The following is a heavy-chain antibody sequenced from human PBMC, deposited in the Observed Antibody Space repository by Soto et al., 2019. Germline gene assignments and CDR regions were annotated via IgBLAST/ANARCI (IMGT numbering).Heavy chain of an antibody. J-gene: IGHJ4*02. V-gene: IGHV4-39*01. Sequence: PSETLSLTYTVSGCTIRSGSYYWAWIRQPPGKGLEWIGTSSYSGTTYYNPSLKSRVTVSVDLSKNQFFLRLNSVTAADTAVYYCGSRPIFGFAYGPFDYWGQGMLVTDS. CDR1: GCTIRSGSYY. D-gene: IGHD3-10*01. CDR3: GSRPIFGFAYGPFDY. CDR2: SSYSGTT.